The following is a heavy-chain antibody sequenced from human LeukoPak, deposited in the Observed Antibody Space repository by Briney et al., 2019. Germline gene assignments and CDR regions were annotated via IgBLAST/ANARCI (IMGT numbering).Heavy chain of an antibody. Sequence: SETLSLTCTVSGASISSSSYYWAWIRQPPGKGLEWIGSIYYSGSTYSNPSLKSRVTISLDTSKNQFSLKLSSVTAADTAVYYCASPYFDFWGQGTLVTVSS. CDR1: GASISSSSYY. CDR3: ASPYFDF. J-gene: IGHJ4*02. V-gene: IGHV4-39*07. CDR2: IYYSGST.